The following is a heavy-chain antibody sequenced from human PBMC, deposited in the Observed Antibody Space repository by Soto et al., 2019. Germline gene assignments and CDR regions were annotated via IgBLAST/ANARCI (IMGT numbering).Heavy chain of an antibody. CDR2: IDYTGNT. CDR1: GGSISSSSYY. D-gene: IGHD5-18*01. CDR3: ARINKGYGTDS. Sequence: SETLSLTCTVSGGSISSSSYYWGCIRQPPGKGLEWIASIDYTGNTFYNPSLTSRVTISVDTSKNQFSLKVTSVTAADTAVYYCARINKGYGTDSWGQGILVTVSS. V-gene: IGHV4-39*01. J-gene: IGHJ4*02.